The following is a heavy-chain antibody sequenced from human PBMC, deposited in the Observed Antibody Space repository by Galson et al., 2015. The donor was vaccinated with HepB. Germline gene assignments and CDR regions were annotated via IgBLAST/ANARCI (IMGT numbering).Heavy chain of an antibody. D-gene: IGHD4-23*01. CDR1: GFTFSSYA. CDR2: ISGSGGST. J-gene: IGHJ4*02. CDR3: AKVVDYGGNSGEFDY. Sequence: SLRLSCAASGFTFSSYAMSWVRQAPGKGLEWVSAISGSGGSTYYADSVKGRFTISRDNSKNTLYLQMNSLRAEDTAVYYCAKVVDYGGNSGEFDYWGQGTLVTVSS. V-gene: IGHV3-23*01.